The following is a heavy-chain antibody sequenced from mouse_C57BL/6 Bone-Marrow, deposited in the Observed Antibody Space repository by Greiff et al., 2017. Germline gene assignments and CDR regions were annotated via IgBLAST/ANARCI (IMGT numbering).Heavy chain of an antibody. CDR3: ARFHGSSSWFAY. Sequence: QVHVKQPGTELVKPGASVKLSCKASGYTFTSYWMHWVKQRPGQGLEWIGNINPSNGGTNYNEKFKSKATLTVDKSSSTAYMQLSSLTSEDSAVYYWARFHGSSSWFAYWGQVTLVTVAA. V-gene: IGHV1-53*01. D-gene: IGHD1-1*01. J-gene: IGHJ3*01. CDR1: GYTFTSYW. CDR2: INPSNGGT.